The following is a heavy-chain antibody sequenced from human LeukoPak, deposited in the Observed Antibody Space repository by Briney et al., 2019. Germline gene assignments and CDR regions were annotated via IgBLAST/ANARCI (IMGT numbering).Heavy chain of an antibody. CDR1: DGSFNDYY. D-gene: IGHD5-12*01. J-gene: IGHJ5*02. V-gene: IGHV4-34*01. CDR3: ARGGGYTGNWFDP. CDR2: INHSGST. Sequence: SETLSLTCAVYDGSFNDYYWSWIRQPPGRGLEWIGEINHSGSTNYNPCLKSRVTLSVDTSKNQFSLKMISVTAADTALYYCARGGGYTGNWFDPWAQGTLVTVSS.